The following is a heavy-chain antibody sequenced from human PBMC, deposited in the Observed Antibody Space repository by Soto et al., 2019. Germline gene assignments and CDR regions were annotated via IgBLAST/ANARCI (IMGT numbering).Heavy chain of an antibody. J-gene: IGHJ4*02. V-gene: IGHV3-30*03. CDR1: GFTFSSYG. D-gene: IGHD3-3*01. CDR3: AAIDYDFWSGYLDY. CDR2: ISYDGSNK. Sequence: GGSLRLSCAASGFTFSSYGMHWVRQAPGKGLEWVAVISYDGSNKYYADSVEGRSTISRDNPKNTLYLQMNSLRAEDTAVYYCAAIDYDFWSGYLDYWGQGTLVTVSS.